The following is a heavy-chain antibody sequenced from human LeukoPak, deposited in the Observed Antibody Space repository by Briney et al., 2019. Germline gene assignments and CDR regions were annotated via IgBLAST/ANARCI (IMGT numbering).Heavy chain of an antibody. CDR1: GYTFTTYD. J-gene: IGHJ4*02. Sequence: ASVNVSCKASGYTFTTYDINWVRQAAGQGLEWMGWMNPNSGYTGYAQKFQGRVTITRDTSISTAYMELSSLRSEDTAVYYCARVVGSIDYWGQGTLVTVSS. CDR3: ARVVGSIDY. CDR2: MNPNSGYT. V-gene: IGHV1-8*03. D-gene: IGHD1-26*01.